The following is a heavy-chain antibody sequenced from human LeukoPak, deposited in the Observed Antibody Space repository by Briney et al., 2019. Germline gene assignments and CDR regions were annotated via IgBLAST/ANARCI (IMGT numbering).Heavy chain of an antibody. CDR3: ARMSSYGDFPDY. CDR1: GSTVSSNY. V-gene: IGHV3-66*01. Sequence: PGGSLRLSCVASGSTVSSNYMGGVRQAPGKGLEWVSIIYGGSSASYADSVKGRFSISRDNSKNTLYLQMNSLRAADTAVYYCARMSSYGDFPDYWGQGTLVTVSS. J-gene: IGHJ4*02. CDR2: IYGGSSA. D-gene: IGHD4-17*01.